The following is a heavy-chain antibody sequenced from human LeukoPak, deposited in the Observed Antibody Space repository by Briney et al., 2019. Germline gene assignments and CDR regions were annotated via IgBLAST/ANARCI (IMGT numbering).Heavy chain of an antibody. CDR1: GGSFSNYY. Sequence: SETLSLTCAVYGGSFSNYYWSWIRQPPGKGLEWIGEINDSGRTNYNPFLMSRVTVSVDTSKKQFSLRLTSVTATDTAVYYCARRWNYGRNYYIDVWGKGATVSVSS. D-gene: IGHD1-7*01. CDR2: INDSGRT. CDR3: ARRWNYGRNYYIDV. V-gene: IGHV4-34*01. J-gene: IGHJ6*03.